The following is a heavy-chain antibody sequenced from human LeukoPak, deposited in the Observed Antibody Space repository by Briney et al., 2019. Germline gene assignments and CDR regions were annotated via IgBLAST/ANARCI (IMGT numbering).Heavy chain of an antibody. Sequence: PSETLSLTCTVSGGSISRSSYYWAWIRQPPGKGLEWIGSISYSGSTAYNPSLKSRVIISVDTSKNQFSLKLSSVTAADTAVYYCARHAAFAEYQSHLTHFDYWGQGTLVTVSS. CDR2: ISYSGST. CDR3: ARHAAFAEYQSHLTHFDY. D-gene: IGHD2-2*01. J-gene: IGHJ4*02. V-gene: IGHV4-39*01. CDR1: GGSISRSSYY.